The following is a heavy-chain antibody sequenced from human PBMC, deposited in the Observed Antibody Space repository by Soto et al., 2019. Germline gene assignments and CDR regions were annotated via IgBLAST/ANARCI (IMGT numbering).Heavy chain of an antibody. V-gene: IGHV3-23*01. CDR2: ISGSGGST. Sequence: GGSLRLSCAASGFTFSSYAMSWVRQAPGKGVEWVSAISGSGGSTYYADSVKGRFTISRDNSKNTLYLQMNSLRAEDTAVYYCAKDRRIVPENDAFDIWGQGTMVTVSS. J-gene: IGHJ3*02. CDR3: AKDRRIVPENDAFDI. CDR1: GFTFSSYA. D-gene: IGHD1-26*01.